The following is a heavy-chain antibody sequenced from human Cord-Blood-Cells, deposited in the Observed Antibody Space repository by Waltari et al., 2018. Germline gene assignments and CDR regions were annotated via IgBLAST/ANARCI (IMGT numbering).Heavy chain of an antibody. Sequence: QVQLVQSGAEVKKPGASVKVSCKASGYTFTGYYMHWVRQAPGQGLEWMGWINHISGGTNDAQKFQGRVTMTRETSISTAYMELSRLRSDDTAVYDCASYDRYFDLWGRGTLVTVSS. CDR3: ASYDRYFDL. CDR1: GYTFTGYY. J-gene: IGHJ2*01. CDR2: INHISGGT. V-gene: IGHV1-2*02. D-gene: IGHD3-22*01.